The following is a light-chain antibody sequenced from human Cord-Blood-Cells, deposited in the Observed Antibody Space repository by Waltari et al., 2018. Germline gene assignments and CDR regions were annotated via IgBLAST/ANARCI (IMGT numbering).Light chain of an antibody. CDR1: SSDVGGYNY. J-gene: IGLJ1*01. CDR3: SSYTSSSTYV. V-gene: IGLV2-14*01. CDR2: DVS. Sequence: HSALTQPASVSGSPGQSITISCTGTSSDVGGYNYVSWYQQQPGKAPKLMIYDVSNRPSGVSNRFSGSKSGNTASLTISGLQAEDEADYYCSSYTSSSTYVFGTGTKVTVL.